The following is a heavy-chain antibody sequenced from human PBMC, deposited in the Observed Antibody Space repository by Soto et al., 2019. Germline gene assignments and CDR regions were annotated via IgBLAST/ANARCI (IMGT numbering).Heavy chain of an antibody. CDR2: IYYSGST. V-gene: IGHV4-61*01. Sequence: QVQLQELGPGLVKPSETLSLTCTVSGGSVSSVSYYWSWIRQPPGKGLEWIGYIYYSGSTNYHPSLKSRVTISVDTAKIQFSLKLRSVTAADTAVYYCARCEWELLPESWGQGTLVTVSS. CDR1: GGSVSSVSYY. D-gene: IGHD1-26*01. CDR3: ARCEWELLPES. J-gene: IGHJ5*02.